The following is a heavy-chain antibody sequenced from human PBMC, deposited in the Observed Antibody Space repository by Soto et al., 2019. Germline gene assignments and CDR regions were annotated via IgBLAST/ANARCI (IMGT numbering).Heavy chain of an antibody. CDR2: IYYSGST. CDR3: ARDWGDGYNYLDY. CDR1: GGSISSGDYY. J-gene: IGHJ4*02. D-gene: IGHD5-12*01. Sequence: TLSLTCTVSGGSISSGDYYWSWIRQPPGKGLEWIGYIYYSGSTYYNPSLKTRVTRSVDTSKNQFSLKLSSVTAADTAVYYCARDWGDGYNYLDYWGQGTLVTVSS. V-gene: IGHV4-30-4*01.